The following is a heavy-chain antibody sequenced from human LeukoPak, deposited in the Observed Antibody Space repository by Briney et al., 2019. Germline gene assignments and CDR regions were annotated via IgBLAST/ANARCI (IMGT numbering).Heavy chain of an antibody. V-gene: IGHV4-34*01. CDR1: GGSFSGYY. D-gene: IGHD2-15*01. CDR3: ASLGSNDY. CDR2: INHSGST. Sequence: SETLSLTCAVYGGSFSGYYWSWIRQPPGKGLEWIGEINHSGSTNYNPSLKSRVTISVDTSKNQFSLQLTSVTAADTAVYYCASLGSNDYWGQGTLVTVSS. J-gene: IGHJ4*02.